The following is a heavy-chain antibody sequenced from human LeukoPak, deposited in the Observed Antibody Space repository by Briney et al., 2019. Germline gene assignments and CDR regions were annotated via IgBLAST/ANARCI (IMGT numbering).Heavy chain of an antibody. CDR3: ARGDFSATYGYYGMDV. CDR2: IYYSGST. Sequence: SETLSLTCTVSGGSISSYYWSWIRQPPGKGLEWIGYIYYSGSTNYNPSLKSRVTISVDTSKNQFSLKLSSVTAADTAVYYCARGDFSATYGYYGMDVWGQGTTVTASS. V-gene: IGHV4-59*01. D-gene: IGHD3-3*01. J-gene: IGHJ6*02. CDR1: GGSISSYY.